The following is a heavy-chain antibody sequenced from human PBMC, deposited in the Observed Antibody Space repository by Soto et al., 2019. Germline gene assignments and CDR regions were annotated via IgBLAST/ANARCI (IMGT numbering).Heavy chain of an antibody. Sequence: ASVKVSCKASGFTFTSSAMQWVRQARGQRLEWIGWIVVGSGNTNYAQKFQERVTITRDMSTSTAYMELSSLRSEDTAVYYCAAAVVRGVNNYYYYGMDVWGQGTTVTVSS. CDR2: IVVGSGNT. CDR1: GFTFTSSA. V-gene: IGHV1-58*02. J-gene: IGHJ6*02. D-gene: IGHD3-10*01. CDR3: AAAVVRGVNNYYYYGMDV.